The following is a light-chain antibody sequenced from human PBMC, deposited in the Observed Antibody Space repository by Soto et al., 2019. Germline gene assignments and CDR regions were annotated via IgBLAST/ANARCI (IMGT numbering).Light chain of an antibody. CDR3: QKCKVAPFT. CDR2: AAS. Sequence: DIQMTQSHSTLSGSVGDRVTITCRASQTISSWLAWYQQKPGKVPKLLIYAASTFQSGVPSRFSGSGSGTDFTLTISSLQPEDVATYYCQKCKVAPFTFGGGTKVDIK. CDR1: QTISSW. J-gene: IGKJ4*01. V-gene: IGKV1-27*01.